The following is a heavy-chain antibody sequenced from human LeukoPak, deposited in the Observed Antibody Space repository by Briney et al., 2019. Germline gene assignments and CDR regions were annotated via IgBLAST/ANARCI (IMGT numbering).Heavy chain of an antibody. CDR2: IIPIFGTA. CDR1: GGTFSSYA. D-gene: IGHD3-22*01. V-gene: IGHV1-69*13. J-gene: IGHJ4*02. Sequence: SGKVSCKASGGTFSSYAISWVRQAPGQGLEWMGGIIPIFGTANYAQKFQGRVTITSDESTSTAYMELSSLRSEDTAVYYCARDTFDSSGTDYWGQGTLVTVSS. CDR3: ARDTFDSSGTDY.